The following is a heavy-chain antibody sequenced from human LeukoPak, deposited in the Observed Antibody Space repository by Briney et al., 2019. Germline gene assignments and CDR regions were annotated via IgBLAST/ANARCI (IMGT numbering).Heavy chain of an antibody. V-gene: IGHV3-23*01. CDR3: AKPYYYDSSGSHPYYFDY. J-gene: IGHJ4*02. Sequence: GGSLRLSCAASGFTFSSYAMSWVRQAPGKGLEWVSAFSGSGGSTYYADSVKGRFTISRDNSKNTLYLQMNSLRAEDTAVYYCAKPYYYDSSGSHPYYFDYWGQGTLVTVSS. CDR1: GFTFSSYA. D-gene: IGHD3-22*01. CDR2: FSGSGGST.